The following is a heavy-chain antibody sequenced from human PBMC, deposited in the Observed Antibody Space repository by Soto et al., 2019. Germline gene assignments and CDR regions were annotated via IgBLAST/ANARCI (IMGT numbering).Heavy chain of an antibody. V-gene: IGHV3-23*01. D-gene: IGHD4-4*01. J-gene: IGHJ4*02. CDR1: WYTFRTHA. CDR3: VKYLTTVVTG. Sequence: GGSLRLSCAVSWYTFRTHAMSWVRQAPGKGLEWVSAISSGGGYKHYAASVEGRFTVSRDDSKSTLYLQMNDLRAEDTAVYYCVKYLTTVVTGWGQGSLVTVSS. CDR2: ISSGGGYK.